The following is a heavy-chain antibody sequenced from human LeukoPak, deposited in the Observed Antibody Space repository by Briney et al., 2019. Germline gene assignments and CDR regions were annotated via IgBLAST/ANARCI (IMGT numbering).Heavy chain of an antibody. CDR3: ARLRYSGSYSTIDY. CDR2: INHSGST. D-gene: IGHD1-26*01. V-gene: IGHV4-34*01. Sequence: SETLSLTCAVYGGSFSGYYWSWIRQPPGKGLEWIGEINHSGSTNYNPSLKSRVTKSVDTSKNQFSLKLSSVTAADTAAYYCARLRYSGSYSTIDYWGQGTLVTVSS. J-gene: IGHJ4*02. CDR1: GGSFSGYY.